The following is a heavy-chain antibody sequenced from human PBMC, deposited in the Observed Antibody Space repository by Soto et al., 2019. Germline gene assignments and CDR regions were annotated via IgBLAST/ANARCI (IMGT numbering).Heavy chain of an antibody. CDR1: GFTFSSYA. CDR3: ARGWADYYYGMDD. V-gene: IGHV3-30-3*01. Sequence: PGGSLRLSCAASGFTFSSYAMHWVRQAPGKGLEWVAVISYDGSNKYYADSVKGRFTISRDNSKNTLYLQMNSLRAEDTAVYYCARGWADYYYGMDDWGQGTTVTVSS. J-gene: IGHJ6*02. CDR2: ISYDGSNK. D-gene: IGHD3-16*01.